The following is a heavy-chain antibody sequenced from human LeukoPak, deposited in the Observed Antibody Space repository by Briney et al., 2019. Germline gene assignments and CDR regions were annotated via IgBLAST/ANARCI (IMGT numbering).Heavy chain of an antibody. CDR2: ISYDGSNK. J-gene: IGHJ4*02. CDR1: GFTFSSYA. D-gene: IGHD6-13*01. V-gene: IGHV3-30-3*01. Sequence: GGSLRLSCAASGFTFSSYAMHWVRQAPGKGLEWVAVISYDGSNKYYADSVKGRFTISRDNSKNTLYLQMNSLRAEDTAVYYCARMDSSSWPTLLDYWGQGALVTVSS. CDR3: ARMDSSSWPTLLDY.